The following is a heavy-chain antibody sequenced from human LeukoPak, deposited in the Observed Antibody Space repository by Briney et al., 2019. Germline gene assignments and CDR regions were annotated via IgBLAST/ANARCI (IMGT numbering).Heavy chain of an antibody. V-gene: IGHV3-23*01. CDR3: ATGNCGSGGSCHAFDI. J-gene: IGHJ3*02. CDR2: ISGSGGST. Sequence: GGSLRLSCAASGFTFSSYAMSWVRQSPGKGLEWVSAISGSGGSTYYADSVKGRFTISRDNSKNTLYLQMNSLRAEDTAVYYCATGNCGSGGSCHAFDIWGQGTMVTVSS. CDR1: GFTFSSYA. D-gene: IGHD2-15*01.